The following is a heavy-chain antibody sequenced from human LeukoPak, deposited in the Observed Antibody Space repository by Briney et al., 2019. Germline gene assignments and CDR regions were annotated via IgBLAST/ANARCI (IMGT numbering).Heavy chain of an antibody. Sequence: GGSLRLSCAASGFTVSSNYMSWVRQAPGKGLEWVSVIYSGGSTYYADSVKGRFTISRDNSKNTLYLQMNSLRAEDMAVYYCARDSGWYGMDVWGQGTTVTVSS. CDR3: ARDSGWYGMDV. CDR2: IYSGGST. V-gene: IGHV3-53*01. D-gene: IGHD3-10*01. CDR1: GFTVSSNY. J-gene: IGHJ6*02.